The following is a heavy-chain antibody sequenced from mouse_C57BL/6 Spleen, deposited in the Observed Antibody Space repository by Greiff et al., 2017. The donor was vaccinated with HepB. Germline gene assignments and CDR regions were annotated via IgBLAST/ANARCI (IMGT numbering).Heavy chain of an antibody. CDR3: ARLGYGSSYGYFDV. CDR1: GFTFSSYG. J-gene: IGHJ1*03. D-gene: IGHD1-1*01. V-gene: IGHV5-6*01. CDR2: ISSGGSYT. Sequence: EVMLVESGGDLVKPGGSLKLSCAASGFTFSSYGMSWVRQTPDKRLEWVATISSGGSYTYYPDSVKGRFTISRDNAKNTLYLQMSSLKSEDTAMYYCARLGYGSSYGYFDVWGTGTTVTVSS.